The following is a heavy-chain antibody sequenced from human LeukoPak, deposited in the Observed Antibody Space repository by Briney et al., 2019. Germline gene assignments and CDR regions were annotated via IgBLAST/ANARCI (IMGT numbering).Heavy chain of an antibody. D-gene: IGHD3-10*01. CDR3: ARAEVLLSYGHNKHCLDV. V-gene: IGHV1-3*01. CDR2: INGGLENT. Sequence: ASVKVSCKASGYTFTNCAIHWVRQAPGQSLDWMGQINGGLENTKYSQRFLGRVTITRDISANTAYMELSSLTSEDTAVYYCARAEVLLSYGHNKHCLDVWGQGTTVTVSS. J-gene: IGHJ6*02. CDR1: GYTFTNCA.